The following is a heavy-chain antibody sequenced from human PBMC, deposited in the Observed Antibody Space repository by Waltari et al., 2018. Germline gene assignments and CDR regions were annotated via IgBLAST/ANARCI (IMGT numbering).Heavy chain of an antibody. Sequence: QVHLVQSGAEVKKPGSSVRVSCKASGGTFSSYEFNWVRQAPGQGLEWMGWIIPIFGTPIYAQKFQGRVTITADTSTTTAYMELSSLRVEDTAVYYCARDPKGTTVIYDAFDLWGQGTMVSVSS. CDR2: IIPIFGTP. J-gene: IGHJ3*01. D-gene: IGHD4-17*01. CDR1: GGTFSSYE. CDR3: ARDPKGTTVIYDAFDL. V-gene: IGHV1-69*14.